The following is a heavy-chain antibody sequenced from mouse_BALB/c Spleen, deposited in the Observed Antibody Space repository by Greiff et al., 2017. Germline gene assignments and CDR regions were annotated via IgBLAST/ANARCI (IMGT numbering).Heavy chain of an antibody. D-gene: IGHD2-4*01. CDR2: IYPGGGYT. CDR1: GYTFTNYW. V-gene: IGHV1-63*02. Sequence: VQLQQSGAELVRPGTSVKISCKASGYTFTNYWLGWVKQRPGHGLEWIGDIYPGGGYTNYNVKFKGKATLTADTSSSTAYMQLSSLTSEDSAVYFCARIDYDYDYWFAYWGQGTLVTVSA. J-gene: IGHJ3*01. CDR3: ARIDYDYDYWFAY.